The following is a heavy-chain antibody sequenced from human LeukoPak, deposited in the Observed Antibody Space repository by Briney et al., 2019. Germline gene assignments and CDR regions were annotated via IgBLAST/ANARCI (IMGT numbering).Heavy chain of an antibody. CDR3: VKDQGQVYGYFDS. Sequence: PGGSLRLSCAASGFTFSNYGMHWVRRAPGKGLEWVAFVYYDGRNKFYAASVKGRFTISRDNSRNSLYIQMNSLRTEDSAVYYCVKDQGQVYGYFDSWGQGPLVTVSS. J-gene: IGHJ4*02. V-gene: IGHV3-30*02. CDR1: GFTFSNYG. CDR2: VYYDGRNK. D-gene: IGHD6-6*01.